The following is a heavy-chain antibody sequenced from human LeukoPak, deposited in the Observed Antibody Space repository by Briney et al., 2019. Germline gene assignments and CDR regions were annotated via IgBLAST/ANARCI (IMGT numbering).Heavy chain of an antibody. CDR1: EFTFTTYG. J-gene: IGHJ4*02. D-gene: IGHD6-19*01. V-gene: IGHV3-30*02. Sequence: GGSLRLSCAASEFTFTTYGMHWVRQAPGKGLEWVAFIYYDGSNIYYADYVKGRFTISRDNSKNTLYMQMNSLRAEDTAVYYCAKGSIAVALFDYWGQGTLVTVSS. CDR3: AKGSIAVALFDY. CDR2: IYYDGSNI.